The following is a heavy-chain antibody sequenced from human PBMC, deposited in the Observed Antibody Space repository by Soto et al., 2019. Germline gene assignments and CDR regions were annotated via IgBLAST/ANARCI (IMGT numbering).Heavy chain of an antibody. Sequence: ASVKVSCKASGYTFTGDYMHWVRQAPGQGLEWMGWINPNSGGTNYAQKFQGWVTMTRDTSISTAYMELSRLRSDDTAVYYCARGGSLWFGELSAYYYGMDVWGQGTTVTVSS. D-gene: IGHD3-10*01. V-gene: IGHV1-2*04. CDR3: ARGGSLWFGELSAYYYGMDV. CDR2: INPNSGGT. CDR1: GYTFTGDY. J-gene: IGHJ6*02.